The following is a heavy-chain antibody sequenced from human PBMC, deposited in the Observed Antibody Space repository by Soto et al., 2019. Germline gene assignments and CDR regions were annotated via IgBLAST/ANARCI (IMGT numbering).Heavy chain of an antibody. CDR1: GFTFSSYS. D-gene: IGHD5-12*01. CDR3: ASRDIVTAISSFDY. J-gene: IGHJ4*02. CDR2: ISCGSSTI. V-gene: IGHV3-48*02. Sequence: GGSLRLSCAASGFTFSSYSMNWVRQAPGKGLEWVSYISCGSSTIYYAGSVKGRFTISRDNAMNSLYLQMNSLRDEDTAVYYCASRDIVTAISSFDYWGQGTLVTVSS.